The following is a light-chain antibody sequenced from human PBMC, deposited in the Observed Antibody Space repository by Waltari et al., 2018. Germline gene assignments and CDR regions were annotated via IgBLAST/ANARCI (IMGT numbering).Light chain of an antibody. CDR3: SSYTTTNTPHYV. V-gene: IGLV2-14*03. CDR2: DVD. J-gene: IGLJ1*01. Sequence: QPPRKPRKLIIYDVDKRHSGVSSRFSGSKTGTTASLTISELQAEDEADYYCSSYTTTNTPHYVFGSGTRVTVL.